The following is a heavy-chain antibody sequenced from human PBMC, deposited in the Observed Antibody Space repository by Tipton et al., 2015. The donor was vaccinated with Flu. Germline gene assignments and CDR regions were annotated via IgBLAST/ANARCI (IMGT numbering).Heavy chain of an antibody. J-gene: IGHJ4*02. V-gene: IGHV4-59*12. CDR3: ASKVANWGVWEPLDY. CDR2: IYYSGST. CDR1: GGSISTYS. D-gene: IGHD7-27*01. Sequence: GLVKPSETLSLTCTVSGGSISTYSWSWIRQPPGKGLEWIGNIYYSGSTNYNPSLKSRVTISADTSKNQFSLKLSSVTAADTAVYYCASKVANWGVWEPLDYWGQGTLVTVSS.